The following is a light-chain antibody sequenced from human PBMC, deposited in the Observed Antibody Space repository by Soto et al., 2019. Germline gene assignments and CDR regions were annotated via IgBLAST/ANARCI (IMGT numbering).Light chain of an antibody. CDR1: QSISSSY. CDR3: QQYDTFPRT. J-gene: IGKJ1*01. V-gene: IGKV3-20*01. CDR2: GAS. Sequence: EIVLTQSPGTLSLSPGDRATLCCRASQSISSSYLAWYQQKRGQAPRLLIYGASNRATDIPDRFSGSGSGTEFALTITRLEPADFAVYFCQQYDTFPRTFGQGTKVEIQ.